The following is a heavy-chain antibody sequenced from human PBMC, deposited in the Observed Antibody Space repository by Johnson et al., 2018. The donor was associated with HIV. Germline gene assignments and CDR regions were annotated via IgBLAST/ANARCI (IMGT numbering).Heavy chain of an antibody. CDR3: ARPIARGASDI. Sequence: VQLVESGGGLVQPGRSLRLSCAASGFTFNTYAMHWVRQAPGKGLEWVAHIKEDGSEKYYVDSVRGRFTISRDNAKNSLYLQMNSLRAEDTAVYYCARPIARGASDIWGQGTMVTVSS. CDR2: IKEDGSEK. D-gene: IGHD3-10*01. CDR1: GFTFNTYA. V-gene: IGHV3-7*03. J-gene: IGHJ3*02.